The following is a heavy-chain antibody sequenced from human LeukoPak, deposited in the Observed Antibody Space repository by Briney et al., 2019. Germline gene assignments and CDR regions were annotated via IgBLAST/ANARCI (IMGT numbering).Heavy chain of an antibody. CDR2: IYYSGST. CDR1: GGSISSSSYY. V-gene: IGHV4-39*01. D-gene: IGHD3-10*01. J-gene: IGHJ6*03. Sequence: PSETLSLTCTVSGGSISSSSYYWGWIRQPPGKGLEWIGSIYYSGSTYYNPSLKSRVTISVDTSKNQFSLKLSSVTAADTAVYYCARHARLWFGEYYYYMDVWGKGTTVTISS. CDR3: ARHARLWFGEYYYYMDV.